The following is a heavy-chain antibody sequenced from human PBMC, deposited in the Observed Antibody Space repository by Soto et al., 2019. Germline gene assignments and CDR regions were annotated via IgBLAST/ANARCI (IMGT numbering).Heavy chain of an antibody. CDR2: ISYSGTT. CDR3: ASQKLDVPAFFDN. D-gene: IGHD3-3*02. J-gene: IGHJ4*02. V-gene: IGHV4-39*01. Sequence: SETLSLTCTVSGGSIHNNYDYWGWVRQPPGKGLEWIASISYSGTTYYNPSLRSRVSKSIDTSTNQFSLNLTSVTAEDTAVYYCASQKLDVPAFFDNWGQGTLVTVSS. CDR1: GGSIHNNYDY.